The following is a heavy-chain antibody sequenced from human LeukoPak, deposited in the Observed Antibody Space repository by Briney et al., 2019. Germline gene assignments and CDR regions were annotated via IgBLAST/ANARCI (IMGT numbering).Heavy chain of an antibody. V-gene: IGHV3-30*18. J-gene: IGHJ4*02. CDR3: AQVYGY. CDR1: GFSFSDYG. D-gene: IGHD3-16*01. Sequence: GRSLRLSCAASGFSFSDYGMHWVRQAPGKGLEWVALISYDESNKYYADSLKGRFTISRDNSKNTLYLQMNSLRAEDTAVYYCAQVYGYWGQGTLVTVSS. CDR2: ISYDESNK.